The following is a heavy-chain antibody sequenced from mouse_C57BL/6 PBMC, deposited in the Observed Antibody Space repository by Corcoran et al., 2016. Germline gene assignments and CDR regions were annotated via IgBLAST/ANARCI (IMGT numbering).Heavy chain of an antibody. J-gene: IGHJ2*01. V-gene: IGHV1-18*01. CDR3: EKDDDY. CDR1: GYTFTDYY. CDR2: INPNNGGT. Sequence: EVQLQQSGPELVKPGASVKIPCKASGYTFTDYYMNWVKQSHGKSLEWIGDINPNNGGTSYNQKFKGKATLTVYKSSSTAYMELRSLTSGDTAVYYCEKDDDYWGQGTTLTVSS.